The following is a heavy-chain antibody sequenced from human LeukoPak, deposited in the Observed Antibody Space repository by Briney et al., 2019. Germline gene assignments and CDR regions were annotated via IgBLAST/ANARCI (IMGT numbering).Heavy chain of an antibody. J-gene: IGHJ4*02. D-gene: IGHD3-10*01. V-gene: IGHV4-59*01. CDR1: GGSISRYY. CDR2: IYYTGTT. CDR3: AALWFGDPETPHDY. Sequence: SETLSLTCTVSGGSISRYYWSWVRQPPGKGLEWIGYIYYTGTTNYNPSLKSRVTISVDTSKNQFSLKVRSVTAAATAVYYCAALWFGDPETPHDYWGQGTLVTVSS.